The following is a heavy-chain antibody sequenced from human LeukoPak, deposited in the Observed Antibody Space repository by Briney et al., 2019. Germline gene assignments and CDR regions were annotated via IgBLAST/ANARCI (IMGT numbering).Heavy chain of an antibody. Sequence: PGGSLRLSCAASESDFSSHAMTWVRQAPGKGLEWVSAISISGSKTYYADSVKGRFTISRDNSKNTLYLQLNSLRAEDTAVYYCARVDTSHLRYFDSWGQGTLVTVSS. J-gene: IGHJ4*02. D-gene: IGHD3-16*01. CDR1: ESDFSSHA. CDR2: ISISGSKT. V-gene: IGHV3-23*01. CDR3: ARVDTSHLRYFDS.